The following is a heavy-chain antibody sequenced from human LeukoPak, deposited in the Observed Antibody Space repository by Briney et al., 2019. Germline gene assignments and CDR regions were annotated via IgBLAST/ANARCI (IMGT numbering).Heavy chain of an antibody. J-gene: IGHJ4*02. CDR2: FDPGDGET. CDR3: PTVDGIRDFDWLLYPPFDY. V-gene: IGHV1-24*01. CDR1: VYTLTELS. Sequence: ASVKVSCKVSVYTLTELSMHWVRQAPGNGLEKMRGFDPGDGETIYAQKFQGRVTMTEDTSTDTAYMELSSLRSEDTAVYFFPTVDGIRDFDWLLYPPFDYWGQGTLVTVSS. D-gene: IGHD3-9*01.